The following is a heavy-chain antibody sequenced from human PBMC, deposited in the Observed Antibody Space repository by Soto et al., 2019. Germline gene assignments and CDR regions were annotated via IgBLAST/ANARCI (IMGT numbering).Heavy chain of an antibody. CDR1: GFTFSSYG. Sequence: QVQLVESGGGVVQPGRSLRLSCAASGFTFSSYGMHWVRQAPGKGLEWVAVISYDGSNKYYADSVKGRFTISRDNSKNXXYLQMNSLRAEDTAVYYCARSADTQRNYYYYGMDVWGQGTTVTVSS. CDR3: ARSADTQRNYYYYGMDV. J-gene: IGHJ6*02. CDR2: ISYDGSNK. V-gene: IGHV3-30*03.